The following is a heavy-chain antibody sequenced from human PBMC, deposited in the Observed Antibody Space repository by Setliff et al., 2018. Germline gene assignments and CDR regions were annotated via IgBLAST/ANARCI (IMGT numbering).Heavy chain of an antibody. CDR1: GASISSGGYY. D-gene: IGHD1-26*01. J-gene: IGHJ4*02. CDR3: ARSPSSGAYWNPRPFYSDY. Sequence: ASENLSLTCTVSGASISSGGYYWTWIRQPAGKALEWIGHISPSGSTTYNPSLKSRVTISPDTSKNHFSLKVNSVTAADTALYYCARSPSSGAYWNPRPFYSDYWGQGTLVTVSS. V-gene: IGHV4-61*09. CDR2: ISPSGST.